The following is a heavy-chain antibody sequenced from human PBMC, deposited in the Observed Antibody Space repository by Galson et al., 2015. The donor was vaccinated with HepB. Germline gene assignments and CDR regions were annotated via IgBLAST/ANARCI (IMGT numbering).Heavy chain of an antibody. V-gene: IGHV1-18*04. CDR3: ARGMEGFGEPPEYYYGMDV. CDR1: GYTFTSYG. J-gene: IGHJ6*02. CDR2: ISAYNGNT. Sequence: QSGAEVKKPGASVKVSCKASGYTFTSYGISWVRQAPGQGLEWMGWISAYNGNTNYAQKLQGRVTMTTDTSTSTAYMELRSLRSDDTAVYYCARGMEGFGEPPEYYYGMDVWGQGTTVTVSS. D-gene: IGHD3-10*01.